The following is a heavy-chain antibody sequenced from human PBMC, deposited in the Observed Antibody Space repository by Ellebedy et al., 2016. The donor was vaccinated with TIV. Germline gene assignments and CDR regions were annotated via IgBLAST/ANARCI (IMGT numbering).Heavy chain of an antibody. CDR3: ARGETDDFWSGNCMDV. CDR1: GGSISRYY. CDR2: VYDSGST. J-gene: IGHJ6*02. Sequence: MPSETLSLTCTVSGGSISRYYWSWIRQPPGKGLEWIGYVYDSGSTTYNPSLKSRVTISVDTSKNQFSLKLSSVTAADTAVYFCARGETDDFWSGNCMDVWGQGTTVTVSS. D-gene: IGHD3-3*01. V-gene: IGHV4-59*01.